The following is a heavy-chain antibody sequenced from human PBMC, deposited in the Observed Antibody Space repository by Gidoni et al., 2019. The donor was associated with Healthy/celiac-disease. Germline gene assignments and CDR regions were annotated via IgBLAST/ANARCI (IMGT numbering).Heavy chain of an antibody. CDR2: MNPNSGNT. D-gene: IGHD3-10*01. CDR1: GYTFTSYA. Sequence: QVQLVQSGAEVKKPGASVKVSCKASGYTFTSYAIKWVRQATGQGLEWIGWMNPNSGNTGYAQKFQGRVTMTRNTSISTAYMELSSLRSEDTAVYYCARNRRASMVRGSTSFSYWGQGTLVTVSS. V-gene: IGHV1-8*01. CDR3: ARNRRASMVRGSTSFSY. J-gene: IGHJ4*02.